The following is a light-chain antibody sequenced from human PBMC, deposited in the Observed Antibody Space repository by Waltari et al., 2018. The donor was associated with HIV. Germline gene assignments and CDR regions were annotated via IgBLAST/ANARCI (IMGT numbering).Light chain of an antibody. J-gene: IGLJ2*01. CDR3: CSYAGSYTLVV. Sequence: QSALTQPRSVSGSPGQSVTISCTGTSSDVGGFNFVSWYQQHPGKAPKLMIYDVTKRPSWGPDRFSGSKFYNTASLTISGLQADDEADYYCCSYAGSYTLVVFGGGTKLTVL. CDR1: SSDVGGFNF. CDR2: DVT. V-gene: IGLV2-11*01.